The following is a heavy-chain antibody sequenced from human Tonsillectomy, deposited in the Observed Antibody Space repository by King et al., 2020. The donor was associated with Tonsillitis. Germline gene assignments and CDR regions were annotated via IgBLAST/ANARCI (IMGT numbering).Heavy chain of an antibody. J-gene: IGHJ3*02. D-gene: IGHD3-22*01. CDR3: ARGSIGYYIHDFDI. V-gene: IGHV3-21*01. CDR2: ISSSGSYI. Sequence: VQLVESGGGLVKPGGSLRLSCAASGFTFSTYSKNWVRQAPGKGLEWVSSISSSGSYIYYADSVKGRFTISRDNAKNSLYLQMNSLRAEDTTVYYCARGSIGYYIHDFDIWGQGTMVTVSS. CDR1: GFTFSTYS.